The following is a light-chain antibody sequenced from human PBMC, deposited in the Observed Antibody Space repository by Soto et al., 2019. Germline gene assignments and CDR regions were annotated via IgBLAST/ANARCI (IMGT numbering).Light chain of an antibody. J-gene: IGLJ1*01. V-gene: IGLV2-23*02. CDR2: EVN. CDR1: SSDVGTYTL. CDR3: SSYAGPITFYV. Sequence: QSALTQPASVSGSPGQSITISCTGTSSDVGTYTLVSWYQQHPGKAPKLVIYEVNKRPAGVSKRFSGSRSGDTASLTISGLQAEDEADYYCSSYAGPITFYVFGNGTKLTVL.